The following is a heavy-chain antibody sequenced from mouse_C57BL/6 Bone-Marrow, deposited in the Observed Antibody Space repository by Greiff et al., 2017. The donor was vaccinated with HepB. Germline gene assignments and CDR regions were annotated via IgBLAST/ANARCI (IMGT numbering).Heavy chain of an antibody. CDR3: ARGYYGSSYGYAMDY. CDR2: ISYDGSN. CDR1: GYSITSGYY. D-gene: IGHD1-1*01. Sequence: ESGPGLVKPSQSLSLTCSVTGYSITSGYYWNWIRQFPGNKLEWMGYISYDGSNNYNPSLKNRISITRDTSKNQFFLKLNSVTTEDTATYYCARGYYGSSYGYAMDYWGQGTSVTVSS. J-gene: IGHJ4*01. V-gene: IGHV3-6*01.